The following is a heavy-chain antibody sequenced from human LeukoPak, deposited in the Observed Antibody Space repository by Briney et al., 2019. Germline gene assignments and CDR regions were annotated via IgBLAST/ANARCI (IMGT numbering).Heavy chain of an antibody. J-gene: IGHJ4*02. Sequence: GGSLRLSCAASGFTFSTYTMNWVRQAPGKGLEWVSSISSSTTYIHYADSVKGRFTISRDNARRSLFLQMNSLRAEDTAVYYCARRASTERGHSYGLDYWGQGTLVTVSS. CDR1: GFTFSTYT. CDR2: ISSSTTYI. D-gene: IGHD5-18*01. CDR3: ARRASTERGHSYGLDY. V-gene: IGHV3-21*01.